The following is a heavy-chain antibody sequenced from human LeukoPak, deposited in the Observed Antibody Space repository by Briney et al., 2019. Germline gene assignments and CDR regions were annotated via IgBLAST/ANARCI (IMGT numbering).Heavy chain of an antibody. CDR2: ISSSSSYI. CDR1: GFTFSSYS. CDR3: AREDYGDGYYFDY. J-gene: IGHJ4*02. V-gene: IGHV3-21*01. D-gene: IGHD4-17*01. Sequence: GGSLRLSCAASGFTFSSYSMNWVRQAPGKGLEWVSSISSSSSYIYYADSVKGRFTISRDNAKNSLYLQMNSLRAEDTAVYYCAREDYGDGYYFDYWGQGTLVTVSS.